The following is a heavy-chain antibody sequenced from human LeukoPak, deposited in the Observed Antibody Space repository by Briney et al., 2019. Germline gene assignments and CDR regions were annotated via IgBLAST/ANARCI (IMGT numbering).Heavy chain of an antibody. J-gene: IGHJ4*02. CDR2: IGDNGRDT. CDR1: GFTFSSYW. V-gene: IGHV3-23*01. D-gene: IGHD1-1*01. Sequence: GGSLRLSCAASGFTFSSYWMSWVRQAPGKGLEWVSAIGDNGRDTKYADSMKGRFTISRDNSRNTLYLQLNSLRVEDTAIYYCGRDWKLDYWGQGTLVTVSS. CDR3: GRDWKLDY.